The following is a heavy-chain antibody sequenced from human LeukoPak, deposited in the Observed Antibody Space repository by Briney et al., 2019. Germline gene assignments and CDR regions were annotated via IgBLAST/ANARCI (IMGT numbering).Heavy chain of an antibody. J-gene: IGHJ4*02. CDR3: ARTQTEYSYGHPYCFDY. Sequence: GGTLRLSCAASGFTFSSYGMTWVRQAPGKGLEWVSAISGSGADTYYADFVKGRFTISRDNSKNTLYLQMNSLRAEDTAVYYCARTQTEYSYGHPYCFDYWGQGTLVTVSS. CDR2: ISGSGADT. D-gene: IGHD5-18*01. CDR1: GFTFSSYG. V-gene: IGHV3-23*01.